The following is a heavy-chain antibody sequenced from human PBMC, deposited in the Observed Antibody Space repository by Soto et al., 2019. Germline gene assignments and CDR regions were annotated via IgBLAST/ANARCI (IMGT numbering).Heavy chain of an antibody. D-gene: IGHD3-16*02. J-gene: IGHJ6*02. CDR1: GFTFSSYS. CDR3: ARDRPMITFGGVIEPSEDYYGMDV. V-gene: IGHV3-21*01. Sequence: PGGSLRLSCAASGFTFSSYSMNWVRQAPGKGLEWVSSISSSSSYIYYADSVKGRFTISRDNAKNSLYLQMNSLRAGDTAVYYCARDRPMITFGGVIEPSEDYYGMDVWGQGTTVTVSS. CDR2: ISSSSSYI.